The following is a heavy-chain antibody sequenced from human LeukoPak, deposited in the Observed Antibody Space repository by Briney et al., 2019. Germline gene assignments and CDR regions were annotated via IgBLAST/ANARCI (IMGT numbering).Heavy chain of an antibody. Sequence: ASVKVSCKASGYTFTRYGMSWVRQAPGQGLEWMGWINPNSGGTNYAQKFQGRVTMTRDTSISTAYMELSGLTSDDTAVYYCARPYCSGGSCHDYFDYWGQGTLVTVSS. CDR3: ARPYCSGGSCHDYFDY. D-gene: IGHD2-15*01. CDR1: GYTFTRYG. V-gene: IGHV1-2*02. J-gene: IGHJ4*02. CDR2: INPNSGGT.